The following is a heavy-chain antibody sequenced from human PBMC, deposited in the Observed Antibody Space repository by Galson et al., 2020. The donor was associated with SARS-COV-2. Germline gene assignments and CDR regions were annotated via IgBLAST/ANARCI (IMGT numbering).Heavy chain of an antibody. CDR1: GFTFSAYG. CDR2: IWFDGSKK. CDR3: ARDEDIVLMMYALDY. Sequence: GGSLRLSCAASGFTFSAYGMHWVRQVPGKGLEWVAVIWFDGSKKYYADSVKGRFTISRDNSNNMVYLQMNRLRDEDTAVYYCARDEDIVLMMYALDYWGQGALVTVSS. D-gene: IGHD2-8*01. J-gene: IGHJ4*02. V-gene: IGHV3-33*01.